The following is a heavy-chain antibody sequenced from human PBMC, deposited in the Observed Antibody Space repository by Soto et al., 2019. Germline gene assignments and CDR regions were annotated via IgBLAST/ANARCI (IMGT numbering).Heavy chain of an antibody. CDR2: IYWDADK. Sequence: QITLKESGPPLVKPTQTLTLTCSFSGFSLTTNGVGVGWIRQPPGKALEWLAHIYWDADKRCSPSLKSRLTITKDTSKNQVVLTLTNMYPVDTATYYCARLKGGSYFDYWGQGALVTVSS. J-gene: IGHJ4*02. D-gene: IGHD3-16*01. CDR1: GFSLTTNGVG. V-gene: IGHV2-5*02. CDR3: ARLKGGSYFDY.